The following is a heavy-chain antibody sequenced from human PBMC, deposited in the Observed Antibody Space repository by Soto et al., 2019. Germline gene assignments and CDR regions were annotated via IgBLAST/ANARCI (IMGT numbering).Heavy chain of an antibody. CDR1: GFTFSDYS. CDR3: ARERITIFGVSPPNWLDP. V-gene: IGHV3-21*01. D-gene: IGHD3-3*01. CDR2: ISSSSGYI. J-gene: IGHJ5*02. Sequence: GGSLRLSCAASGFTFSDYSMSWVRQAPGKGLEWVSSISSSSGYIYYADSVKGRFTISRDNAKNSLYLQMNSLRADDTAVYYCARERITIFGVSPPNWLDPSGQGTLVTVSS.